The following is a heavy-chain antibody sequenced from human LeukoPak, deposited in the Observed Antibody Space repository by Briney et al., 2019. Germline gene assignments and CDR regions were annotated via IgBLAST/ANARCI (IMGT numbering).Heavy chain of an antibody. CDR2: IRSKAYGGTK. CDR3: TREGYYYDSSGYHDPFDY. J-gene: IGHJ4*02. V-gene: IGHV3-49*04. D-gene: IGHD3-22*01. Sequence: GGSLRLSCTASGFTFGDYAMSWVRQAPGKGLEWVGFIRSKAYGGTKEYAASVKGRFTISRDDSKSIAYLQMNSLKTEDTAVYYCTREGYYYDSSGYHDPFDYWGQGTLVTVSS. CDR1: GFTFGDYA.